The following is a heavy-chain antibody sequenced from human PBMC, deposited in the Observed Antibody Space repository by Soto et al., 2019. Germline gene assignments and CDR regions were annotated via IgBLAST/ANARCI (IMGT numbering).Heavy chain of an antibody. Sequence: QVQLVQSGAEVKKPGASVKVSCKASGYTFTGYYMHWVRQAPGQGLEWMGWINPNSGGTNYAQKFQGRVTMTRDTSISTAYMELSRLRSDDTAVYYCARGSADYDILTGYYLGNFFDYWGQGTLVTVSS. CDR1: GYTFTGYY. V-gene: IGHV1-2*02. J-gene: IGHJ4*02. CDR3: ARGSADYDILTGYYLGNFFDY. D-gene: IGHD3-9*01. CDR2: INPNSGGT.